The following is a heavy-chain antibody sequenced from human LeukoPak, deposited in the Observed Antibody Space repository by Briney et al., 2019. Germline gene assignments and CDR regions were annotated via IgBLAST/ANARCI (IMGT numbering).Heavy chain of an antibody. CDR1: GYSFTSYW. J-gene: IGHJ4*02. D-gene: IGHD3-22*01. V-gene: IGHV5-51*01. CDR2: IYPGDSDT. Sequence: GESLKISCKGSGYSFTSYWIGWVRQMPGKGLEWMGIIYPGDSDTRYSPSFQGQVTISADKSISTAYLQWSSLKASDTAMYYCARRSFEYDSSGYGFTFDYWGQGTLVTVSS. CDR3: ARRSFEYDSSGYGFTFDY.